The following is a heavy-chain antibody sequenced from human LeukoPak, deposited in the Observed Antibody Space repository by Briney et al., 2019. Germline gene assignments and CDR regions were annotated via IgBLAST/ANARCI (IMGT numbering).Heavy chain of an antibody. J-gene: IGHJ6*03. Sequence: ASVKVSCKASGYTFTGYYKHWVRQAPGQGLEWMGRINPNSGGTNYAQKFQGRVTMTRDTSISTAYMELSRLRSDDTAVYYCARDLGPGGGSYYYYYYMDVWGKGTTVTVSS. V-gene: IGHV1-2*06. CDR2: INPNSGGT. CDR1: GYTFTGYY. CDR3: ARDLGPGGGSYYYYYYMDV. D-gene: IGHD1-26*01.